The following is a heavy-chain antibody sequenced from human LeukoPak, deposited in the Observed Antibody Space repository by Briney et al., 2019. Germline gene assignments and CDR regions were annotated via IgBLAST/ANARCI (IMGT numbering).Heavy chain of an antibody. CDR1: GFTFSSYE. V-gene: IGHV3-48*03. CDR3: ARGSGYCSSTSCFYYYYYMDV. J-gene: IGHJ6*03. Sequence: GGSLRLSCAASGFTFSSYEMNWVRQAPGKGLEWVSYISSSGSTIYYADSVKGRFTISRDNAKNSLYLQMNSLRAEDTAVYYCARGSGYCSSTSCFYYYYYMDVWGKGTTVTVSS. CDR2: ISSSGSTI. D-gene: IGHD2-2*01.